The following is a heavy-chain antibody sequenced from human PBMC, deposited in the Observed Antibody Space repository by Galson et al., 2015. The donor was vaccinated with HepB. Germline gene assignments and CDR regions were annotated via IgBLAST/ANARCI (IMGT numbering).Heavy chain of an antibody. V-gene: IGHV4-59*01. D-gene: IGHD3-10*01. J-gene: IGHJ5*02. Sequence: GPEWIGYIYYSGITVYNPSLKSRVTISVDTSKNQFSLKLSSVTAADTAVYYCARDWFGGLYWFDPWGQGSLVTVSS. CDR3: ARDWFGGLYWFDP. CDR2: IYYSGIT.